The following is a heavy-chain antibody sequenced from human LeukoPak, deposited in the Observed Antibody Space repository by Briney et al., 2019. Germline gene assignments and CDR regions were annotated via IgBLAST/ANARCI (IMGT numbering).Heavy chain of an antibody. Sequence: SSETLSLTCTVSGGSINRYYGSWIRQPPGKGLEWIGYISYTGSTNYNPSLKSRVTISVDTSKNQFSLKLSSVTAADTAVYYCARLYASGNYWVDFWGQGTLVIVSS. CDR1: GGSINRYY. D-gene: IGHD3-10*01. CDR2: ISYTGST. J-gene: IGHJ4*02. CDR3: ARLYASGNYWVDF. V-gene: IGHV4-59*01.